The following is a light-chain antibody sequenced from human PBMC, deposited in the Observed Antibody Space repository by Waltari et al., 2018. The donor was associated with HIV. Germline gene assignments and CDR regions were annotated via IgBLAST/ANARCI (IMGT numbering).Light chain of an antibody. CDR2: TNK. Sequence: QSVLTQPPSVSGAPGQRVTISCTGSSSNLGAGSDVHWYQQLPGTAPRLLNYTNKYRPSGVPDRFSGSKSGSSASLAITGLQAEDEADYYCQSLDNSLSGNVVFGGGTKLTVL. CDR1: SSNLGAGSD. J-gene: IGLJ2*01. CDR3: QSLDNSLSGNVV. V-gene: IGLV1-40*01.